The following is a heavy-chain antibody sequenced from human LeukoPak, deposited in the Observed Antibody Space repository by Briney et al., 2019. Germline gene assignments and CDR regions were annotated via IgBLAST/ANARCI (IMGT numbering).Heavy chain of an antibody. CDR1: GFTFSSYA. CDR3: AKSSSVYYDSSGYPGY. J-gene: IGHJ4*02. Sequence: AGGSLRLSCAASGFTFSSYAMSWVRQAPGKGLEWVSALSDGGATYYADSVKGRFTISRDNSKNTLYLQMNSLRAEDTAVYYCAKSSSVYYDSSGYPGYWGQGTLVTVSS. D-gene: IGHD3-22*01. V-gene: IGHV3-23*01. CDR2: LSDGGAT.